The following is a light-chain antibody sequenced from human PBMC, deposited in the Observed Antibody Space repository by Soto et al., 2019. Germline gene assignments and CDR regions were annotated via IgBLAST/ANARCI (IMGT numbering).Light chain of an antibody. J-gene: IGKJ1*01. Sequence: DIQMTQSPSTLSASVGDRVTITCRACQSISRWLAWHQQKPGKAPRLLIYDASNLQRGVPSRFSGSGSGTEFTLTITSLQPEDFATYYCQQYNDYSGMFGQGTKV. CDR1: QSISRW. CDR3: QQYNDYSGM. CDR2: DAS. V-gene: IGKV1-5*01.